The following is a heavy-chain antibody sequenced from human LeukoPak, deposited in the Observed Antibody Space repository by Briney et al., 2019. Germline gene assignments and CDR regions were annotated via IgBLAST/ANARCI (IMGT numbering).Heavy chain of an antibody. CDR3: ARLAYPDAFDI. Sequence: SESLSLTCTVSGGSISSGSYYWSWIRPPPGKGLEWIGRIYTSGSTNYNPSLKSRVTISVDTSKNQFSLKLTSVTAADTAVYYCARLAYPDAFDIWGQGTMVTVSS. J-gene: IGHJ3*02. D-gene: IGHD3-16*01. CDR2: IYTSGST. V-gene: IGHV4-61*02. CDR1: GGSISSGSYY.